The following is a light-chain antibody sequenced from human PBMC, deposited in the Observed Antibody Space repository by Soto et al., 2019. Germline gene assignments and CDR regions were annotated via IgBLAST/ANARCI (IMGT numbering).Light chain of an antibody. CDR2: GAS. V-gene: IGKV3-20*01. J-gene: IGKJ1*01. CDR3: QQYGSSGT. CDR1: QSVSNNY. Sequence: DIVMTQAPATLSLSPGERATLSCRASQSVSNNYLAWYQQKPGQAPRLLIYGASNRATGIPDRFSGSGSGTDFTLTISRLEPEDFAVYYCQQYGSSGTFGQGTKVDIK.